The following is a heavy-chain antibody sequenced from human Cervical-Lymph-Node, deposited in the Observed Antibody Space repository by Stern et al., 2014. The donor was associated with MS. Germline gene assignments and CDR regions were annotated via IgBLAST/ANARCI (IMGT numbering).Heavy chain of an antibody. V-gene: IGHV1-69*09. J-gene: IGHJ5*02. CDR3: ARGVVSNRAAATLHNLFDP. CDR2: VIPILGLP. CDR1: GGTFSSSYA. D-gene: IGHD2-15*01. Sequence: QVQLVQSGAEVKKPGSSVNVSCKASGGTFSSSYAITWMRPAPGQGLALMGRVIPILGLPNYAQKFQGRVTITADTSTSTAYMELSSLRSEDTAVYYCARGVVSNRAAATLHNLFDPWGQGTLVTVSS.